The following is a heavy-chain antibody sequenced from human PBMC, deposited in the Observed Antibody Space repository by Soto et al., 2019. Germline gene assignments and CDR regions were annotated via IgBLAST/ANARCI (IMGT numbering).Heavy chain of an antibody. V-gene: IGHV3-33*01. Sequence: GESLKISCAASGFTFSSYGMHWVRQAPGKGLERVAVIWYDGSNKYYADSVKGRFTISRDNSKNTLYLQMNSLRAEDTAVYYFAREVSDILTGYYAPTLDYWGQGTLVTVSS. CDR2: IWYDGSNK. CDR1: GFTFSSYG. J-gene: IGHJ4*02. CDR3: AREVSDILTGYYAPTLDY. D-gene: IGHD3-9*01.